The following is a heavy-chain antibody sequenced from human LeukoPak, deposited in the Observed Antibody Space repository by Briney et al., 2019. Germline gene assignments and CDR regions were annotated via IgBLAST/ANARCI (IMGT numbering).Heavy chain of an antibody. CDR2: IYYSGST. CDR1: GFTFSSYAMH. J-gene: IGHJ4*02. Sequence: LRLSCAASGFTFSSYAMHWVRQAPGKGLEWIGSIYYSGSTYYNPSLKSRVTISVDTSKNQFSLKLSSVTAADTAVYYCARRGGAPYPFDYWGQGTLVTVSS. D-gene: IGHD3-16*01. CDR3: ARRGGAPYPFDY. V-gene: IGHV4-39*01.